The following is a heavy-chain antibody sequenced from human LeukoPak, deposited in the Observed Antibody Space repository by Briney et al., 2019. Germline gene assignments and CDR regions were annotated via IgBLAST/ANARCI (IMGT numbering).Heavy chain of an antibody. CDR2: INPSGGST. J-gene: IGHJ4*02. V-gene: IGHV1-46*01. Sequence: ASVKVSCKASGYTFTSYYMHWVRQAPGQGLEWMGIINPSGGSTSYAQKFQGRVTMTRDTSTSTVYMELSSLRSEDTAVYYCARDRTGRAADHIFDYWGQGTLVTVSS. CDR1: GYTFTSYY. D-gene: IGHD2-8*02. CDR3: ARDRTGRAADHIFDY.